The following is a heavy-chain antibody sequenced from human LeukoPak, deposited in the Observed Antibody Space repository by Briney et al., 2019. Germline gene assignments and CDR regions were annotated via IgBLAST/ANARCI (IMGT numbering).Heavy chain of an antibody. J-gene: IGHJ3*02. V-gene: IGHV4-59*12. D-gene: IGHD3-22*01. CDR3: AKSNGYGLIDI. CDR2: IYHSGST. CDR1: GGSISTYY. Sequence: SETLSLTCTVSGGSISTYYWSWIRQPPGKGLEWIGYIYHSGSTNYNPSLKSRVTISVDTSQNQFYLKLNSVTAADTAVYYCAKSNGYGLIDIWGQGTMVTVSS.